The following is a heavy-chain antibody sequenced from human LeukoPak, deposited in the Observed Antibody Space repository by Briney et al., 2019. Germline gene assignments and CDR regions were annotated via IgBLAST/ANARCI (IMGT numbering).Heavy chain of an antibody. CDR2: IIPIFGTA. D-gene: IGHD4/OR15-4a*01. CDR3: ASGTMEPPFFDY. CDR1: GGTFSSYA. J-gene: IGHJ4*02. Sequence: SVKVSCKASGGTFSSYAISWVRQAPGQGLEWMGRIIPIFGTANYAQKFQGRVTITTDESTSTAYMELSSLRSEDTAVYYCASGTMEPPFFDYWGQGTVVTVSS. V-gene: IGHV1-69*05.